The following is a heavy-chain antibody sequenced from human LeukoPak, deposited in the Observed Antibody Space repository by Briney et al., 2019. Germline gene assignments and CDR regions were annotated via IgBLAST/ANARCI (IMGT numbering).Heavy chain of an antibody. CDR3: ARASPYYDFWSGYYWDY. V-gene: IGHV3-21*01. CDR2: ITSSSTYT. Sequence: GGSLRLSCAASGFTFSTYGMTWVRQAPGKALEWVSSITSSSTYTYYADSVKGRYTISRDNAKNSLYLQMNSLRAEDTAVYYCARASPYYDFWSGYYWDYWGQGTLVTVSS. D-gene: IGHD3-3*01. CDR1: GFTFSTYG. J-gene: IGHJ4*02.